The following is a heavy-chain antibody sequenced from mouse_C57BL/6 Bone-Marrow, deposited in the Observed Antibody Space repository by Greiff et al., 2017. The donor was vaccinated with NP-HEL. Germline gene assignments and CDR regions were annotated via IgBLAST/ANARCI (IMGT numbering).Heavy chain of an antibody. D-gene: IGHD1-1*01. CDR1: GYAFSSSW. CDR3: ARSFYYYGRYFDV. CDR2: IYPGDGDT. V-gene: IGHV1-82*01. Sequence: QVQLQQSGPELVKPGASVKISCKASGYAFSSSWMNWVKQRPGKGLEWIGRIYPGDGDTNYNGKFKGKATLTADKSSSTAYMQLSSLTSEDSAVYFCARSFYYYGRYFDVWGTGTTVTVSS. J-gene: IGHJ1*03.